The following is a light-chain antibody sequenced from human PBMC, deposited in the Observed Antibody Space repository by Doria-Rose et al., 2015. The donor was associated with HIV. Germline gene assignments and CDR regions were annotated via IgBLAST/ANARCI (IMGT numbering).Light chain of an antibody. CDR3: QQTYSFPYS. J-gene: IGKJ2*01. CDR2: TAT. V-gene: IGKV1-39*01. CDR1: QGITSN. Sequence: DVQLTQSPPSLSASVGDRVTITCRASQGITSNLNWYQQKAGKAPKLLIFTATTLQSGVPSRFSGGGSGTDFTLTISSLQPEDFATYYCQQTYSFPYSFGQGTKLDIE.